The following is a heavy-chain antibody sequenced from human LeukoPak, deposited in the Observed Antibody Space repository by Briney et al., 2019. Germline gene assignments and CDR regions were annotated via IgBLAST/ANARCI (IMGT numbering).Heavy chain of an antibody. J-gene: IGHJ1*01. V-gene: IGHV4-59*01. CDR3: ARGRDDYDSSGYLPFQH. CDR2: IYYSGYT. D-gene: IGHD3-22*01. CDR1: GFTFSTYN. Sequence: PGGSLRLSCAASGFTFSTYNMSWIRQPPGKGLEWIGYIYYSGYTNYNPSLKSRVTISADTSKNQFSLKLSSVTAADTAVYYCARGRDDYDSSGYLPFQHWGQGTLVSVSS.